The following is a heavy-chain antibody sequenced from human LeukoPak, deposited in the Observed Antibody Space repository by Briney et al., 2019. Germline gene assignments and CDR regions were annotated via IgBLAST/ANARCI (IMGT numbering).Heavy chain of an antibody. CDR3: AREIYGDTSPYYFDY. CDR2: ISSSSGYI. CDR1: GFTFNSYS. Sequence: GGSLRLSCAASGFTFNSYSMNWVRQTPGKGLEWVSSISSSSGYINYADSVKGRFTVSRDNAKNSLYLQMNSLRAEDTAVYYCAREIYGDTSPYYFDYWGQGTLVTVSS. D-gene: IGHD4-17*01. J-gene: IGHJ4*02. V-gene: IGHV3-21*01.